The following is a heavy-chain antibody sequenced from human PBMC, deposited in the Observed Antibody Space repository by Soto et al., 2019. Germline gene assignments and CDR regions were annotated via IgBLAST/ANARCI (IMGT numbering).Heavy chain of an antibody. CDR2: ISSSSSYI. CDR1: GFTFSSYS. D-gene: IGHD1-1*01. V-gene: IGHV3-21*01. CDR3: ARTGTTNAFDI. Sequence: GGSLRLSCAASGFTFSSYSMNWVRQAPGKGLEWVSSISSSSSYIYYADSVKGRFTISRDNAKNSLYLQMNSLRAEGTAVYYCARTGTTNAFDIWGQGTMVTVSS. J-gene: IGHJ3*02.